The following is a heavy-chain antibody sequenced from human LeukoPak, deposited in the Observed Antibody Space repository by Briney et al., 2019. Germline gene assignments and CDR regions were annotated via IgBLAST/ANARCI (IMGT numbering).Heavy chain of an antibody. CDR3: ARDKSVAGLWFDP. Sequence: ASVKVSCKASGYTFTGYYMHWVRQAPGQGLEWMGWINPNNGDIDYAQKFQGRVTMTRDTSISTAYMELSRLRSDDTAVYYCARDKSVAGLWFDPWGQGTLVTVSS. CDR1: GYTFTGYY. V-gene: IGHV1-2*02. J-gene: IGHJ5*02. D-gene: IGHD6-19*01. CDR2: INPNNGDI.